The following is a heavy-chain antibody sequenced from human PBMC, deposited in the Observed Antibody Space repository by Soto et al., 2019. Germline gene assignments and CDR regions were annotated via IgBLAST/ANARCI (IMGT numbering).Heavy chain of an antibody. CDR2: IGTAGDT. Sequence: GSLRLSCAASGFTFSSYDMHWVRQATGKGLEWVSAIGTAGDTYYPGSVKGRFTISRENAKNSLYLQMNSLRAEDTAVYYCARDVGDSSGYYYSAYGMDVWGQGTTVTVSS. V-gene: IGHV3-13*01. CDR1: GFTFSSYD. D-gene: IGHD3-22*01. J-gene: IGHJ6*02. CDR3: ARDVGDSSGYYYSAYGMDV.